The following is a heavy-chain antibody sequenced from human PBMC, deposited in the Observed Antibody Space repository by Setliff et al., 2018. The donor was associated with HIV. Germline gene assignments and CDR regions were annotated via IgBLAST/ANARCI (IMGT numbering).Heavy chain of an antibody. D-gene: IGHD2-21*01. CDR3: AKALGTTYGGNRHFDL. CDR2: ISDSGDGT. CDR1: GFTFSTHA. Sequence: GGSLRLSCAASGFTFSTHATSWVRQAPGKGLEWVSAISDSGDGTYYAGSVRGRFTISRDNSKNTLYLQMNSLRAEDTALYYCAKALGTTYGGNRHFDLWGRGTLVTVSS. J-gene: IGHJ2*01. V-gene: IGHV3-23*01.